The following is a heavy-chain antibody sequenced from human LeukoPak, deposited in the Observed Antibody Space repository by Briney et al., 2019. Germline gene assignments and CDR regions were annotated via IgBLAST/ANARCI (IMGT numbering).Heavy chain of an antibody. Sequence: GGSLRLSCAASGFTFSSYSMNWVRQAPGKGLEWVSSISSSSSYIYYADSVKGRFTISRDNAKNSLYLQMNSLRAEDTAVYYCARHKGSGWYRGGFDPWGQGTLVTVSS. CDR3: ARHKGSGWYRGGFDP. CDR2: ISSSSSYI. J-gene: IGHJ5*02. D-gene: IGHD6-19*01. CDR1: GFTFSSYS. V-gene: IGHV3-21*01.